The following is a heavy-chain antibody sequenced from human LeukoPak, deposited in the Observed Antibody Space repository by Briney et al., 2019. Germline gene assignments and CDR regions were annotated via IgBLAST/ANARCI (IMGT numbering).Heavy chain of an antibody. D-gene: IGHD3-9*01. CDR2: INHSGST. Sequence: SETLSLTCAVYGGSFSGNYWSWIRLPPGKGLEWIGEINHSGSTNYNPSLKSRVTISVDTSKNQFSLKLSSVTAADTAVYYCARARNFDWFHTRGWFDPWGQGTLVTVSS. CDR1: GGSFSGNY. J-gene: IGHJ5*02. V-gene: IGHV4-34*01. CDR3: ARARNFDWFHTRGWFDP.